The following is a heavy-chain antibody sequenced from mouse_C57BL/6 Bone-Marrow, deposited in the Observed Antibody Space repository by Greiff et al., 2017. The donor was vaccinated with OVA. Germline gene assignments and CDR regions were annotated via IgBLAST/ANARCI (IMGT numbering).Heavy chain of an antibody. V-gene: IGHV1-59*01. CDR2: IDPSDSYT. CDR1: GYTFTSYC. D-gene: IGHD2-1*01. CDR3: ARGGCLLWDY. J-gene: IGHJ2*01. Sequence: QVQLQQPGAELVRPGTSVKLSCKASGYTFTSYCMHWVKQRPGQGLEWIGVIDPSDSYTNYNQKFKGKATLTVDTSSSTAYMQLSSLTSEDSAVYYCARGGCLLWDYWGRGTTLTVSS.